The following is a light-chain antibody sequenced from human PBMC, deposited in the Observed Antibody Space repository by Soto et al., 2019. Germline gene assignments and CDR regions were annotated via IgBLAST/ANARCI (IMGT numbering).Light chain of an antibody. CDR1: QSVSNNY. V-gene: IGKV3-20*01. J-gene: IGKJ1*01. Sequence: IDLPQSPGTLSLSPGERATLSCRASQSVSNNYLAWYPQKPGQAPIHLIYGASSRATGIPDRFSGRASGTDFPLTISRLAPEDSAVYYCQQYGSSGTFGQGTKVDIK. CDR2: GAS. CDR3: QQYGSSGT.